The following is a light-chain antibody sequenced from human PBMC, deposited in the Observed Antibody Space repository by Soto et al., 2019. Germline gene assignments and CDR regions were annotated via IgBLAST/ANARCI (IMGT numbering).Light chain of an antibody. CDR3: QHYNDYSWT. CDR1: QSISSW. V-gene: IGKV1-5*03. CDR2: KTS. Sequence: DIHMTQSPSTLSASVGDRVTITCRASQSISSWLAWYQQKPGKAPNLLIYKTSNLESGVPSRFSGHGSGTEFTLTISSLQPDDFATYYCQHYNDYSWTFGQGTKVEIK. J-gene: IGKJ1*01.